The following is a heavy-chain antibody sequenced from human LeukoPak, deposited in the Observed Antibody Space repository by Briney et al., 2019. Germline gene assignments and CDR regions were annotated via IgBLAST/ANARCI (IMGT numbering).Heavy chain of an antibody. CDR2: ISSSGSTI. J-gene: IGHJ4*02. CDR3: AKDKEWSVRYYFDY. CDR1: GFTFSSYE. D-gene: IGHD3-3*01. Sequence: GGSLRLSCAASGFTFSSYEMNWVRQAPGKGLEWVSYISSSGSTIYYANSVKGRFTISRDNAKNSLYLQMNSLRAEDTALYYCAKDKEWSVRYYFDYWGQGTLVTVSS. V-gene: IGHV3-48*03.